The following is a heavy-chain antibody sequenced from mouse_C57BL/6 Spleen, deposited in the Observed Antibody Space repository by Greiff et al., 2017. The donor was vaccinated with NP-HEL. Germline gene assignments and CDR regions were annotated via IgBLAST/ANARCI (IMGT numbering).Heavy chain of an antibody. CDR2: ISYDGSN. D-gene: IGHD2-4*01. Sequence: EVQLQESGPGLVKPSQSLSLTCSVTGYSITSGYYWNWIRQFPGNKLEWMGYISYDGSNNYNPSLKNRISITRDTSKNQFFLKLNSVTTEDTATYYCAESYDYDYYAMDYWGQGTSVTVSS. J-gene: IGHJ4*01. CDR1: GYSITSGYY. V-gene: IGHV3-6*01. CDR3: AESYDYDYYAMDY.